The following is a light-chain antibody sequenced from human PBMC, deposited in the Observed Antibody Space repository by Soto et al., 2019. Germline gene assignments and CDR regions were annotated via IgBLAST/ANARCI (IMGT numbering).Light chain of an antibody. Sequence: QSVLTQPPSVSGAPGQRVTIPCTGNNSNIGAGYDVHWYQQLPGTAPKLLIYVNTNRPSGVPDRFSGSKSGTSASLAITGLQAADEADYYCQSYDSSLTIFGGGTKVTVL. CDR3: QSYDSSLTI. J-gene: IGLJ2*01. V-gene: IGLV1-40*01. CDR1: NSNIGAGYD. CDR2: VNT.